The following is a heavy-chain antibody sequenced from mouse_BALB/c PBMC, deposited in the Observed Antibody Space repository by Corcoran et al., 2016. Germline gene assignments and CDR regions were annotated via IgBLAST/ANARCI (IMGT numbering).Heavy chain of an antibody. CDR3: ARLLQAMDY. CDR1: GYTFTNYG. D-gene: IGHD2-3*01. Sequence: QIQLVQSGPELKKTGETVKISCKASGYTFTNYGMNWVKQAPGKGLKWMGWINTYTGEPTYADDFKGRFAFSLETSASTAYLQINNLKNEDMATYFCARLLQAMDYWGQGTSVTVSS. J-gene: IGHJ4*01. CDR2: INTYTGEP. V-gene: IGHV9-1*02.